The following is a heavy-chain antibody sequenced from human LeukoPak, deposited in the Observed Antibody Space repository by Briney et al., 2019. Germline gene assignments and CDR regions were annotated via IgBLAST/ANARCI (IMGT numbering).Heavy chain of an antibody. D-gene: IGHD6-13*01. CDR2: MRSKANNYAT. CDR1: GLIFSGSA. V-gene: IGHV3-73*01. Sequence: PEGSLKLSCAASGLIFSGSAMHWVRQAPGKGLEWVGRMRSKANNYATGYATSVIGRFTISRDDSKNTRYLEMNSLKIEDTAVYFCTSQAGYSSSWETWGQGTLVAVSS. J-gene: IGHJ5*02. CDR3: TSQAGYSSSWET.